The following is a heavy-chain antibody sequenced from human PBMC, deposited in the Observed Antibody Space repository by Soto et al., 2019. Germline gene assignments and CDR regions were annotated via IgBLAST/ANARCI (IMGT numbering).Heavy chain of an antibody. CDR3: AAEIQGGWCGELSAFDI. CDR2: IVVGSGNT. D-gene: IGHD3-10*01. Sequence: QMQLVQSGPEVKKPGTSVKVSCKASGFTFTSSAMQWVRQARGQRLEWIGWIVVGSGNTNYAQKFQERGTMTRDMSTSTAYMEVSRLRSEDTVVYYCAAEIQGGWCGELSAFDIWCQGTMVTVSS. V-gene: IGHV1-58*02. J-gene: IGHJ3*02. CDR1: GFTFTSSA.